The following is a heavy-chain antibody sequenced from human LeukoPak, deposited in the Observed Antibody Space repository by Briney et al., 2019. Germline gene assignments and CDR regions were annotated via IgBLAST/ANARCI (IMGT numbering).Heavy chain of an antibody. V-gene: IGHV3-30-3*01. D-gene: IGHD3-16*01. CDR3: ARPPYDYVHYYYGMDV. Sequence: GGSLRLSCAASGFTFSSYAMHWVRQAPGKGLEWVAVISYDGSNKYYADSMKGRFTISRDNSKNTLYLQMNSLRAEDTAVYYCARPPYDYVHYYYGMDVWGQGTTVTVSS. CDR1: GFTFSSYA. CDR2: ISYDGSNK. J-gene: IGHJ6*02.